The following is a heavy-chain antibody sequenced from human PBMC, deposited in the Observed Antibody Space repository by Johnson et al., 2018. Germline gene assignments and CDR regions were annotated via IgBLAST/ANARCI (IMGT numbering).Heavy chain of an antibody. Sequence: EVQLVETGGGVVKPGGSLRLSCAASGFSFNNAWMNWVRQAPGKGLEWVGRIKSETDGGTIDYAAPVKGRFTISRDDSERTLYLQMNSLKTGDTAVYYCTTDVPVHYYYYYVDVWGKGTTVTVSS. V-gene: IGHV3-15*07. CDR1: GFSFNNAW. J-gene: IGHJ6*03. CDR2: IKSETDGGTI. CDR3: TTDVPVHYYYYYVDV.